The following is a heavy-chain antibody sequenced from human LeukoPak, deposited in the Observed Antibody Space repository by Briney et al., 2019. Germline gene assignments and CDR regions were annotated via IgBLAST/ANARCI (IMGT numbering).Heavy chain of an antibody. D-gene: IGHD6-19*01. V-gene: IGHV3-30*18. CDR2: ISYDGSNK. CDR1: GFTFSSYG. Sequence: PGGSLRLSCAASGFTFSSYGMHWVRQAPGKGLEWVAVISYDGSNKYYADSVKGRFTISRDNSKNTLYLQMKSLRAEDTAVYYCAKDSWGIAVAPTGYFDYWGQGTLVTVSS. J-gene: IGHJ4*02. CDR3: AKDSWGIAVAPTGYFDY.